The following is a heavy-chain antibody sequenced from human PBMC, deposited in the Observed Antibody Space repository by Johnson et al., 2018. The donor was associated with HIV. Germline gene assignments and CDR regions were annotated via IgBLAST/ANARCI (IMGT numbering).Heavy chain of an antibody. Sequence: QVQLVESGGGVVQPGGSLRLSCAASGFTFSPFGMHWVRQAPGKGLEWVAFIRNNGNNKYYSDSVKGRFTISRNNSMNTLYLQMNSLRSEDTAVYYCTKPREESMVRDDAFDIWGQGTMVTVSS. D-gene: IGHD3-10*01. V-gene: IGHV3-30*02. J-gene: IGHJ3*02. CDR2: IRNNGNNK. CDR1: GFTFSPFG. CDR3: TKPREESMVRDDAFDI.